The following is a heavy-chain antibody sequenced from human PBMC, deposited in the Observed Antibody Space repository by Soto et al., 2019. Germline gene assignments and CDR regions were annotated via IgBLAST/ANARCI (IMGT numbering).Heavy chain of an antibody. CDR1: GYTFTRYG. D-gene: IGHD3-16*01. J-gene: IGHJ6*02. CDR3: AMVDVYVTPSPQDV. CDR2: INTYNGNT. Sequence: QVQLVQSGAEVKNPGASVKVSCKASGYTFTRYGIGWARQAPGQGLEWMGWINTYNGNTNYAQNVQGRLTLTTDTTTSTTYIELRSLRSNDTAIYYCAMVDVYVTPSPQDVWGQGTTVIVSS. V-gene: IGHV1-18*01.